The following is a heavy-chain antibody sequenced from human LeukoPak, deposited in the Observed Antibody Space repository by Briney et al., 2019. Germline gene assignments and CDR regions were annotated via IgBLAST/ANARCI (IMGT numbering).Heavy chain of an antibody. Sequence: SETLSLTCTDSGGSVSSYYWSWIRQPAGKGLEWIGHIYTSGSTNYDPSLKSRVTMSVDTSKNQFSLKLSSVTAADTAVYYCARVKTGYCSGGSCSAVAFDIWGQGTMVTVSS. V-gene: IGHV4-4*07. D-gene: IGHD2-15*01. CDR2: IYTSGST. J-gene: IGHJ3*02. CDR1: GGSVSSYY. CDR3: ARVKTGYCSGGSCSAVAFDI.